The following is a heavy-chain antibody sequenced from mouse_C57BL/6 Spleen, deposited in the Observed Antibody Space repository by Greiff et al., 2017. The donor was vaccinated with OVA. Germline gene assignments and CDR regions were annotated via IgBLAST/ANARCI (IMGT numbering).Heavy chain of an antibody. D-gene: IGHD1-1*01. J-gene: IGHJ4*01. Sequence: EVQLVESGGGLVKPGGSLKLSCAASGFTFSDYGMHWVRQAPEKGLEWVAYISSGSSTIYYADTVKGRFTISRDNAKNTLFLQMTSLRSEDTAMYDCEKAHYYGSSYDYAMDYWGQGTSVTVSS. CDR1: GFTFSDYG. CDR3: EKAHYYGSSYDYAMDY. CDR2: ISSGSSTI. V-gene: IGHV5-17*01.